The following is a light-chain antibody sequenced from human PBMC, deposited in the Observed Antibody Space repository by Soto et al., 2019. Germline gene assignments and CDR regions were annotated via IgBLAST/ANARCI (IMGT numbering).Light chain of an antibody. CDR2: DAS. Sequence: DIQMTQSPSTLSASVGDRVTITCRANQGISYWLAWYQQKPGKAPKLLIYDASNLESGVPSRFSGSGSGTEFTLTISSLQPDDFATYYCQQYNSSPLTFGGGTKMEIK. CDR3: QQYNSSPLT. J-gene: IGKJ4*01. V-gene: IGKV1-5*01. CDR1: QGISYW.